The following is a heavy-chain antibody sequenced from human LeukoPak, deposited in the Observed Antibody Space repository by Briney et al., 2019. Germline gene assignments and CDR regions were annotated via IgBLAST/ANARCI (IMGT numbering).Heavy chain of an antibody. Sequence: GGSLRLSCAASGFTFSSYSMNWVRQAPGKGLEWVSDISSSSSTIYYADSVKGRFTISRDNAKNSLYLQMNSLRAEDTAVYYCARDYGGNSLDYWGQGTLVTVSS. J-gene: IGHJ4*02. D-gene: IGHD4-23*01. CDR1: GFTFSSYS. CDR3: ARDYGGNSLDY. V-gene: IGHV3-48*04. CDR2: ISSSSSTI.